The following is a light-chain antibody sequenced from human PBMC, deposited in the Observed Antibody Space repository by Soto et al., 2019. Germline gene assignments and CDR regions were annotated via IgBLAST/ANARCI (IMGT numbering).Light chain of an antibody. CDR2: AAS. J-gene: IGKJ4*01. Sequence: IVLTQSPATLSLFPGERATLSCRASQSVSSYLAWYQQKPGQAPRLLMSAASNRATGIPARFTGSGSGTVFTLTISSLEPEDVAVYYCQHRSHVGGGTKVEIK. CDR3: QHRSH. V-gene: IGKV3-11*01. CDR1: QSVSSY.